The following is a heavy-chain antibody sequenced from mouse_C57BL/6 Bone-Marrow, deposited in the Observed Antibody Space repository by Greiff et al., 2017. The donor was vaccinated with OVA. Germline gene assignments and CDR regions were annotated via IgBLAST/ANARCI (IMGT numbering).Heavy chain of an antibody. V-gene: IGHV5-16*01. CDR1: GFTFSDYY. Sequence: EVNVVESEGGLVQPGSSMKLSCTASGFTFSDYYMAWVRQVPEKGLEWVANINYDGSSTYYLDSLKSRFIISRDNAKNILYLQMSSLKSEDTATYYCAREGYYGFDYWGQGTTLTVSS. CDR2: INYDGSST. CDR3: AREGYYGFDY. J-gene: IGHJ2*01. D-gene: IGHD1-1*01.